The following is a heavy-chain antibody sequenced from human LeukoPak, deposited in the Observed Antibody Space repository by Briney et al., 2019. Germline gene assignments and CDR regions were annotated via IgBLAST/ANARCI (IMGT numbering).Heavy chain of an antibody. V-gene: IGHV1-8*02. D-gene: IGHD3-10*01. J-gene: IGHJ4*02. CDR3: ARKTSGSYFV. Sequence: ASVKVSCKASGGTFSSYAISWVRQATGQGLEWMGWMNPNSGNTGYAQKFQGRVTMTRNTSISTAYMELSSLRSEDTAVYYCARKTSGSYFVWGQGTLVTVSS. CDR1: GGTFSSYA. CDR2: MNPNSGNT.